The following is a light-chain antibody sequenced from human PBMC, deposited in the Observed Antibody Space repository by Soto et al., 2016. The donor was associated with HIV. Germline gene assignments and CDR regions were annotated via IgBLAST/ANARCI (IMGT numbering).Light chain of an antibody. Sequence: DFVMTQSPLSLAVTLGQPATISCRSSQSLVHSDGHTYLHWFQQRPGQSPRRLIYKVSNRDSGVPDRFSGSGSGTDFALKISRVEAEDVGVYYCMQALQIPATFGQGTRLEIK. J-gene: IGKJ5*01. CDR1: QSLVHSDGHTY. V-gene: IGKV2-30*02. CDR3: MQALQIPAT. CDR2: KVS.